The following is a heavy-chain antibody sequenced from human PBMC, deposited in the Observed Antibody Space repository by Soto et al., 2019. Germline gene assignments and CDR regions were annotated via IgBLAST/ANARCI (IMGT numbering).Heavy chain of an antibody. CDR3: AKGSSVYYDTFDY. Sequence: EVQLLQSGGGLVQPGGSLRLSCAASGFTFSSYSIYWVRQAPGKGLEWVSGISGSGSGTYYADSVKGRFTISRDNSKNTFYLLRSSRRAGDRALYYGAKGSSVYYDTFDYGAKEPLFPVSS. D-gene: IGHD3-22*01. V-gene: IGHV3-23*01. CDR1: GFTFSSYS. J-gene: IGHJ4*01. CDR2: ISGSGSGT.